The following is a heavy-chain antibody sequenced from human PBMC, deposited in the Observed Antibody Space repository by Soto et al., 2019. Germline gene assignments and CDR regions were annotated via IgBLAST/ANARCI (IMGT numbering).Heavy chain of an antibody. J-gene: IGHJ3*02. D-gene: IGHD3-10*01. CDR3: AKDGYGSGSYAFDI. CDR1: GFTFSSYG. Sequence: GGSLRLSCAASGFTFSSYGMHWVRQAPGKGLEWVAVISYDGSNKYYADSVKGRFTISRDNSKNTLYLQMNSLRAEDTAVYYCAKDGYGSGSYAFDIWGQGTMVTVSS. V-gene: IGHV3-30*18. CDR2: ISYDGSNK.